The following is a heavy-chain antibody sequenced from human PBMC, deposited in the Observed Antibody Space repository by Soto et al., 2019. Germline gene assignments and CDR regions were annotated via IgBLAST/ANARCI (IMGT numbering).Heavy chain of an antibody. CDR3: AHSDGGYEIIYFDF. CDR2: IYYNDDR. V-gene: IGHV2-5*01. D-gene: IGHD5-12*01. Sequence: SGPTLVNPTHTLTLTCTFSGFSFTTAGVALGWIRQTPGRALQSLTLIYYNDDRRFSPSLKTRLTITGDTSKNHVVLSLTNVDPGDTATYFCAHSDGGYEIIYFDFWGQGIPVIVA. J-gene: IGHJ4*02. CDR1: GFSFTTAGVA.